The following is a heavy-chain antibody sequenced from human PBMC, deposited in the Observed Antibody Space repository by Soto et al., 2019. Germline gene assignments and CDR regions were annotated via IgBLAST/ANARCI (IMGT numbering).Heavy chain of an antibody. D-gene: IGHD3-10*01. CDR2: IYWDDDK. J-gene: IGHJ4*02. Sequence: QITLKESGPTLVKPTQTLTLTCTFSGFSLSTSGVGVGWIRQPPGKALEWLAVIYWDDDKRYRTSLNSRLTITKDTSKNQVVLTMTNMDPVDTATYYCAHHPYYGSGSYSFDYWGQGTLVTVSS. V-gene: IGHV2-5*02. CDR1: GFSLSTSGVG. CDR3: AHHPYYGSGSYSFDY.